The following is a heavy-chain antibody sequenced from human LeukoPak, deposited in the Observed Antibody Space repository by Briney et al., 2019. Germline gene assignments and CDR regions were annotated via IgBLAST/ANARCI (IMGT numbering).Heavy chain of an antibody. Sequence: ASVKVSCKASGYTFTSYGISWVRQAPGQGLEWVGWISAYNGNTNYAQKLQGRVTMTTDTSTSTAYMELRSLRSDDTAVYYCARAPPRYYYDSSGYYSYWGQGTLVTVSS. V-gene: IGHV1-18*01. CDR2: ISAYNGNT. CDR1: GYTFTSYG. D-gene: IGHD3-22*01. CDR3: ARAPPRYYYDSSGYYSY. J-gene: IGHJ4*02.